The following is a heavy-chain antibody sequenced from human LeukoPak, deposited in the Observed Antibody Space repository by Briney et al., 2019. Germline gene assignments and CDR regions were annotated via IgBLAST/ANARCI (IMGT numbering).Heavy chain of an antibody. CDR1: GYTFTGYY. Sequence: RASVKVSCKASGYTFTGYYMHWVRQAPGQGLEWMGWINPNSGGTNYAQKFQGRVTMTRDTSISTAYMELSRLRSDDTAVYYCARGDRDELLWFGELLPNREYYFDYWGQGTLVTVSS. CDR3: ARGDRDELLWFGELLPNREYYFDY. D-gene: IGHD3-10*01. J-gene: IGHJ4*02. V-gene: IGHV1-2*02. CDR2: INPNSGGT.